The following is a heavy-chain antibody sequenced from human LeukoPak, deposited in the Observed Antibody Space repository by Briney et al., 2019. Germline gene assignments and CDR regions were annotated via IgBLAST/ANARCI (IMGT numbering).Heavy chain of an antibody. CDR3: AKAPYDFWSGYQYYYYYYGMDV. Sequence: GGSLRLSCAASGFTFRNYVIHWVRQAPGKGLEWVAVTSSDLNVKLYADSVKGRFTISRDNSKNTLYLQMNSLRAEDTAVYYCAKAPYDFWSGYQYYYYYYGMDVRGQGTTVTVSS. J-gene: IGHJ6*02. CDR1: GFTFRNYV. CDR2: TSSDLNVK. V-gene: IGHV3-30*18. D-gene: IGHD3-3*01.